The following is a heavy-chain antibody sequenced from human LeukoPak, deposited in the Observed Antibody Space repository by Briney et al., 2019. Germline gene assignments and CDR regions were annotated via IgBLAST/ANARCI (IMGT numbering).Heavy chain of an antibody. J-gene: IGHJ6*02. Sequence: ASVKVSCEASGYTFTGYYMHWVRQAPGQGLEWMGWINPNSGGTNYAQKFQGRVTMTRDTSISTAYMELSRLRSDDTAVYYCATDHLKQWLRKEDYYYGMDVWGQGTTVTVSS. D-gene: IGHD6-19*01. CDR2: INPNSGGT. CDR1: GYTFTGYY. CDR3: ATDHLKQWLRKEDYYYGMDV. V-gene: IGHV1-2*02.